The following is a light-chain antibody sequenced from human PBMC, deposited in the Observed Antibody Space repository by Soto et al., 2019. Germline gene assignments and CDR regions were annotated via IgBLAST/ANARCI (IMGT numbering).Light chain of an antibody. CDR2: DAS. J-gene: IGKJ1*01. Sequence: EIVFTQAPCTLSSSPGETAPLSCRASPSVSSYLAWYQQKPGQAPRLLIYDASNRATGIPARFSGSGSGTDFTLNIRSLETDDFAVAYWHQRRSRPGGTSAQGPKVDI. CDR1: PSVSSY. CDR3: HQRRSRPGGT. V-gene: IGKV3-11*01.